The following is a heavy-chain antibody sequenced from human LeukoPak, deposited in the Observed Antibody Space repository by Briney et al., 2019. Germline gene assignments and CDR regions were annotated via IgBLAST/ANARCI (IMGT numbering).Heavy chain of an antibody. Sequence: GGSLRLSCAASGFTFSSYAMHWVRQAPGKGLEWVEVISYDGSNKYYADSVKGRFTISRDSSKNTLYLQMNSLRAEDTAVYYCAREYSSSSGRAFDIWGQGTMVTVSS. CDR2: ISYDGSNK. CDR3: AREYSSSSGRAFDI. J-gene: IGHJ3*02. D-gene: IGHD6-6*01. V-gene: IGHV3-30*03. CDR1: GFTFSSYA.